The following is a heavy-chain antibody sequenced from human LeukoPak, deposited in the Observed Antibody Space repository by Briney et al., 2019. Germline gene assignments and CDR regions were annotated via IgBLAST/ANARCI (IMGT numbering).Heavy chain of an antibody. Sequence: SETLSLTCTVSGGSIGSYYWSWIRQPPGKGLEWIGYIYYSGSTNYNPSLKSRVTISVDTSKNQFSLKLSSVTAADTAVYYCARHGRRGSTLYYFDYWGQGTLVTVSS. V-gene: IGHV4-59*08. CDR3: ARHGRRGSTLYYFDY. CDR1: GGSIGSYY. J-gene: IGHJ4*02. D-gene: IGHD3-10*01. CDR2: IYYSGST.